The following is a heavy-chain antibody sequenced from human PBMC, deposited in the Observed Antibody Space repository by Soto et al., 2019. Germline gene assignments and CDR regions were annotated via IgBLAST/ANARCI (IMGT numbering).Heavy chain of an antibody. CDR2: ISGSGGST. CDR1: GFTFSSYA. J-gene: IGHJ6*02. CDR3: AKEFRSIYCSSTSCYIDWGKVYYYYGMDV. D-gene: IGHD2-2*02. Sequence: PGGSLRLSCAASGFTFSSYAMSWVRQAPGKGLEWVAAISGSGGSTYYADSVKGRFTISRDNSKNTLYLQMNSLIAEDTAVYYCAKEFRSIYCSSTSCYIDWGKVYYYYGMDVWGQGTTVTVSS. V-gene: IGHV3-23*01.